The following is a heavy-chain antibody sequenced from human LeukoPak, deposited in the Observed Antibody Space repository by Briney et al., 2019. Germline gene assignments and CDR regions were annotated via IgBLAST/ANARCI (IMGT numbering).Heavy chain of an antibody. D-gene: IGHD6-19*01. V-gene: IGHV3-74*01. CDR3: AREDSSGWRNWFDP. J-gene: IGHJ5*02. CDR1: GFTFSSYW. CDR2: INSDGSST. Sequence: GGSLRLSCAASGFTFSSYWMYWVRQAPGKGLVWVSRINSDGSSTSYADSVKGRFTISRDNAKNTLYLQMNSLRADDTAVYYCAREDSSGWRNWFDPWGQGTLVTVSS.